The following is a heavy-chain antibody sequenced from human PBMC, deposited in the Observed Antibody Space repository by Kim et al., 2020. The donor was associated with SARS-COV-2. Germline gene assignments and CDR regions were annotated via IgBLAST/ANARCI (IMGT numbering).Heavy chain of an antibody. J-gene: IGHJ4*02. D-gene: IGHD1-26*01. CDR1: GGSINSFY. Sequence: SETLSLTCTVSGGSINSFYWSWIRQPPGKGQEWIGYVYYSGTTNHNPSLKSRVTISVDPSKNQFSLKLSSVSGADTAVYYCARGGWSLDYWGQGILVTVSS. V-gene: IGHV4-59*01. CDR2: VYYSGTT. CDR3: ARGGWSLDY.